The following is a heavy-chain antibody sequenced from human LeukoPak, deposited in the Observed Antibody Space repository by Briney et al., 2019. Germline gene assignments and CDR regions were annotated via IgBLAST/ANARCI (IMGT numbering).Heavy chain of an antibody. Sequence: GGSLRLSCAASGFTFSSYAMSWVRQAPGKGLEWVSAISGSGGSTYYADSVKGRFTISRDNSKNTLYLQMNSLRAEDTAVYYCAKVFLRYFDWLPSFDAFDIWGKGTTVTVSS. J-gene: IGHJ3*02. V-gene: IGHV3-23*01. CDR2: ISGSGGST. CDR3: AKVFLRYFDWLPSFDAFDI. D-gene: IGHD3-9*01. CDR1: GFTFSSYA.